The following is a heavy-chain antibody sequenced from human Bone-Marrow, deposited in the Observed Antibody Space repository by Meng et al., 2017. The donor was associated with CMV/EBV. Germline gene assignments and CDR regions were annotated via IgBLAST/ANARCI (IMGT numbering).Heavy chain of an antibody. D-gene: IGHD6-13*01. Sequence: SETLSLTCTVSGGSISSSSYYWGWIRQPPGKGLEWIGSIYYSGSTYYNPSLKSRVTISVDTSKNQFSLKLSSVTAADTAVYYCARGGLYSSSWCDPWGQGTLVTVSS. CDR2: IYYSGST. CDR1: GGSISSSSYY. V-gene: IGHV4-39*01. J-gene: IGHJ5*02. CDR3: ARGGLYSSSWCDP.